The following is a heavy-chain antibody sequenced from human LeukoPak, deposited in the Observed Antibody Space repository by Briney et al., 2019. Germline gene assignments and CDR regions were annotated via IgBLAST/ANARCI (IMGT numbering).Heavy chain of an antibody. CDR3: ARAGFNGDVDY. CDR2: INHSGST. D-gene: IGHD4-17*01. CDR1: GGSFSGYY. Sequence: SETLSLTCAVYGGSFSGYYWSWIRQPPGKGLEWIGEINHSGSTNYNPSLKSRVTISVDTSKNQFSLTLSSVTAADTAVYYCARAGFNGDVDYWGQGTLVTVSS. J-gene: IGHJ4*02. V-gene: IGHV4-34*01.